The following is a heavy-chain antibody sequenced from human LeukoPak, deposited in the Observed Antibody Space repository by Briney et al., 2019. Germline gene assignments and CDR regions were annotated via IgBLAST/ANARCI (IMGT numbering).Heavy chain of an antibody. V-gene: IGHV3-15*01. J-gene: IGHJ3*02. CDR2: IKSKTDGGTT. Sequence: GGSLRLSCAASGFTFSNAWMSWVRQAPGKGLEWVGRIKSKTDGGTTDYAAPVKGRFTISRDDSKNTLYLQMNSLKIEDTAVYYCTTLIKLRFLEWLDAFDIWGQGTMVTVSS. CDR1: GFTFSNAW. CDR3: TTLIKLRFLEWLDAFDI. D-gene: IGHD3-3*01.